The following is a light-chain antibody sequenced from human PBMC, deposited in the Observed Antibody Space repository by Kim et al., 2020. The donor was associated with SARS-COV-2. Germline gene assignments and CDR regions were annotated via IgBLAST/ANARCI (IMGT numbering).Light chain of an antibody. Sequence: GQSVTIPCTGTSSDVGGHNLVSWYQRHPGKAPKLILFDVIERPSGVPDRFSGSKSGDTASLTISGLQADDEADYFCCSYAGGYTYVFGTGTKVTVL. CDR1: SSDVGGHNL. CDR3: CSYAGGYTYV. CDR2: DVI. V-gene: IGLV2-11*03. J-gene: IGLJ1*01.